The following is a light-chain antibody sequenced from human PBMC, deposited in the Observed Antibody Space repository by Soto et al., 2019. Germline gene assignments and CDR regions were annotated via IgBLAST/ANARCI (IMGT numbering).Light chain of an antibody. J-gene: IGKJ4*01. CDR2: DAY. CDR1: QDINNY. Sequence: IQMIQSPSSLSASVGDRVTITCQASQDINNYLNWYQQKPEKAPKLLIYDAYNLETGVPSRFSGSGCGTHFTFTISSLQPEDNATYFCQQYASLPRTFGGGTKVEIK. CDR3: QQYASLPRT. V-gene: IGKV1-33*01.